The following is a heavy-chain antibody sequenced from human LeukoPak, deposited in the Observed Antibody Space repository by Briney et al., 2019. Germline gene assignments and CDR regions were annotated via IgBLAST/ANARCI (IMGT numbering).Heavy chain of an antibody. CDR1: GFSFSDYW. D-gene: IGHD2-15*01. CDR2: ISGDGGST. V-gene: IGHV3-43*02. CDR3: AKGALVVVAAKNWFDP. Sequence: GGSLRLSCAASGFSFSDYWMHWVRQAPGKGLEWVSLISGDGGSTYYADSVKGRFTISRDNSKNSLYLQMNSLRTEDTALYYCAKGALVVVAAKNWFDPWGQGTLVTVSS. J-gene: IGHJ5*02.